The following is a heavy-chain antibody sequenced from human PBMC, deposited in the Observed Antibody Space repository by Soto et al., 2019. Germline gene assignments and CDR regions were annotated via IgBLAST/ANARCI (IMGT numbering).Heavy chain of an antibody. CDR3: ARDTGRLQQLTRSSFYFDY. D-gene: IGHD6-13*01. Sequence: QVQLVESGGGVVQPGRSLRLSCAASGFTFSSYGMHWVRQAPGKGLEWVAVIWYDGSNKYYADSVKGRFTISRDNSKNTLYLQMNSLRAEDTAVYYCARDTGRLQQLTRSSFYFDYWGQGTLVTVSS. J-gene: IGHJ4*02. CDR2: IWYDGSNK. V-gene: IGHV3-33*01. CDR1: GFTFSSYG.